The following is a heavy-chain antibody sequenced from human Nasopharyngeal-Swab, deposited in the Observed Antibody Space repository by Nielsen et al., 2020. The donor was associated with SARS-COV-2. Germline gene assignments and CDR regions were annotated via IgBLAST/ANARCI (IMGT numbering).Heavy chain of an antibody. CDR3: ATGYAYCGGDCFIDY. Sequence: ASVKVSCKVSGYTLTELSMHWVRQAPGKGLEWMGGFDPEDGETIYAQKFQGRVTVTEDTSTDTAYMELSSLRSEGTAVYYCATGYAYCGGDCFIDYWGQGTLVTVSS. CDR2: FDPEDGET. J-gene: IGHJ4*02. V-gene: IGHV1-24*01. CDR1: GYTLTELS. D-gene: IGHD2-21*02.